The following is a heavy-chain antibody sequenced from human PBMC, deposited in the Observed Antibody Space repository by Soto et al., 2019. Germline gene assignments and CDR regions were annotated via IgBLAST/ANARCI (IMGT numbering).Heavy chain of an antibody. V-gene: IGHV4-31*03. CDR1: GGSATSGGYY. CDR3: ARDRPQPGNFHYYGLGV. J-gene: IGHJ6*02. CDR2: FYYSGST. Sequence: SETLSLTCTVSGGSATSGGYYWSWIRQHPGKGLEWIGYFYYSGSTYYNPSLKSRVTISVDPSKNQFSLKLSSVTAADTAVYYWARDRPQPGNFHYYGLGVWGQGTTVTVSS.